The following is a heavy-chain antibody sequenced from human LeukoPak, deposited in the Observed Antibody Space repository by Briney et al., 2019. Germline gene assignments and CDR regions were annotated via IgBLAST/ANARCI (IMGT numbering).Heavy chain of an antibody. CDR3: ASSPYSSGWDFDY. D-gene: IGHD6-19*01. J-gene: IGHJ4*02. V-gene: IGHV3-21*01. CDR2: ISSSSSYI. CDR1: GFTVSSNY. Sequence: GGSLRLSCAASGFTVSSNYMSWVRQAPGKGLEWVSSISSSSSYIYYADSVKGRFTISRDNAKNSLYLQMNSLRAEDTAVYYCASSPYSSGWDFDYWGQGTLVTVSS.